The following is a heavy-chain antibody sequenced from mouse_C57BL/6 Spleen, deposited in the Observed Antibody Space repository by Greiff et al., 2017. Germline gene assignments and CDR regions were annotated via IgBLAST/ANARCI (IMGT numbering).Heavy chain of an antibody. Sequence: QVQLQQPGAELVKPGASVKMSCTASGYNLTSYWITWVKQRPGHGLEWIGDIYPGSGSTNYNAKFKSKATLTADTSSSTAYMQLSSLTSEDSAVYYCARTDDYCSSPYYSMDYWGQGTSVTVSS. J-gene: IGHJ4*01. CDR1: GYNLTSYW. D-gene: IGHD1-1*01. V-gene: IGHV1-55*01. CDR3: ARTDDYCSSPYYSMDY. CDR2: IYPGSGST.